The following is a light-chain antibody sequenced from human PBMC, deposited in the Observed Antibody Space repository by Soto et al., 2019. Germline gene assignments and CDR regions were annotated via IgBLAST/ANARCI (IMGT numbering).Light chain of an antibody. CDR1: QSISSY. CDR3: QQTDTFPRT. J-gene: IGKJ1*01. Sequence: DLQMTQSPSSLSASVGDRVTITCRASQSISSYLNWYQHKPGKAPKLLIYAASSLQTGVPSRFSGSRSGTDFALTISSLQLEDFATYYCQQTDTFPRTFGQGTKVEMK. V-gene: IGKV1-39*01. CDR2: AAS.